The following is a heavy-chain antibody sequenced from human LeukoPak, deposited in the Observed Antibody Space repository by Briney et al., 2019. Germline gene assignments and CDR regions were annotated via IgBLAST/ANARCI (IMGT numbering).Heavy chain of an antibody. CDR1: GFTFSSYS. Sequence: TGGSLRLSRAASGFTFSSYSMNWVRQAPGKGLEWVSSISSSSSYIYYADSVKGRFTISRDNAKNSLYLQMNSLRAEDTAVYYCSRGPLWFGELLQKYYFDYWGQGTLVTVSS. J-gene: IGHJ4*02. CDR3: SRGPLWFGELLQKYYFDY. CDR2: ISSSSSYI. D-gene: IGHD3-10*01. V-gene: IGHV3-21*01.